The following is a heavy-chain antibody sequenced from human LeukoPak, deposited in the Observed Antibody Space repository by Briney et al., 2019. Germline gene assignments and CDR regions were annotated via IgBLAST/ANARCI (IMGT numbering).Heavy chain of an antibody. V-gene: IGHV3-23*01. D-gene: IGHD2-2*01. CDR3: AKGFGYCSSTSCSY. CDR2: ISGSGGST. Sequence: PGGSLRLSCAASGFTFSSYAMSWVRQAPGKGLEWVSAISGSGGSTYYADSVKGRFTISRDNSKNTLYLQMNSLRAEDTAVYYCAKGFGYCSSTSCSYWGQGTLVTVSS. CDR1: GFTFSSYA. J-gene: IGHJ4*02.